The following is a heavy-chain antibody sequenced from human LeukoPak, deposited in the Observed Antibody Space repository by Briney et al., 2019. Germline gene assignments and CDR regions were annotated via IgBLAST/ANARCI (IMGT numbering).Heavy chain of an antibody. J-gene: IGHJ1*01. Sequence: GGSLRLTXVASGFRFGRDWISWVRQAPGKGLEWVACVKQDGTEKNYVVSVWGRFTVSVDNGKNSLYLQMNSLRAEDTAKYYCATLDSTKSVLWGRGTAVIVST. CDR1: GFRFGRDW. D-gene: IGHD2-2*01. CDR3: ATLDSTKSVL. CDR2: VKQDGTEK. V-gene: IGHV3-7*01.